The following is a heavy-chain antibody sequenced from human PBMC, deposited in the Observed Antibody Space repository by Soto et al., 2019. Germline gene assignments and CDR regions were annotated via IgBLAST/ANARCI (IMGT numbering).Heavy chain of an antibody. CDR1: GGSISSYY. Sequence: SETLSLTCTVSGGSISSYYWSWIRQPPGKGLEWIGYIYYSGSTNYNPSLKSRVTISVDTSKNQFSLKLSSVTAADTAVYYCARFSSYDSGGPFDYWGQGTLVTVSS. CDR3: ARFSSYDSGGPFDY. CDR2: IYYSGST. V-gene: IGHV4-59*08. D-gene: IGHD5-12*01. J-gene: IGHJ4*02.